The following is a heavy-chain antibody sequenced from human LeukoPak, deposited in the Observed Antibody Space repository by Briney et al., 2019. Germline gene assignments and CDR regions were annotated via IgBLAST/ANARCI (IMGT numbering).Heavy chain of an antibody. CDR1: GFTFSSYG. J-gene: IGHJ3*02. CDR3: AKDQAPPSAIPDAFDI. Sequence: GGSLRLSCAASGFTFSSYGMHWVRQAPGKGLEWVAVISYDGSNKYYADSVKGRFTISRDNSKNTLYLQMNSLRAEDTAVYYCAKDQAPPSAIPDAFDIWGQGTMVTVSS. D-gene: IGHD1-14*01. V-gene: IGHV3-30*18. CDR2: ISYDGSNK.